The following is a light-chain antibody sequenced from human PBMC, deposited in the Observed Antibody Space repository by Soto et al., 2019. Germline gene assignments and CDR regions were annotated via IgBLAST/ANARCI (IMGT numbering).Light chain of an antibody. CDR1: SSDVGGYNY. Sequence: QSVLTQPASVSGSPGQSITISCTGTSSDVGGYNYVSWYQERPGKAPKLMIYDVSNRPSGVSNRFSGSKSDNTASLTISGLQAEDEADYYCSSYTSDSTYVFGTGTKVTVL. V-gene: IGLV2-14*01. J-gene: IGLJ1*01. CDR3: SSYTSDSTYV. CDR2: DVS.